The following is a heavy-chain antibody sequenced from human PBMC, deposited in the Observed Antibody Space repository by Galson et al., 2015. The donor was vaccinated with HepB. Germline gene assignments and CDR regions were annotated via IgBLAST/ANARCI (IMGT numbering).Heavy chain of an antibody. CDR2: ISGSGGYT. CDR3: ANNLYSSGWYIDY. D-gene: IGHD6-19*01. CDR1: GFTFNSYA. V-gene: IGHV3-23*01. Sequence: SLXLSCAASGFTFNSYAMSWVRQAPGKGLEWVSAISGSGGYTYYADSVKGRFTISRDNSKKTLYLQMKSLRTEDTAVYYCANNLYSSGWYIDYWGQGTLVTVSS. J-gene: IGHJ4*02.